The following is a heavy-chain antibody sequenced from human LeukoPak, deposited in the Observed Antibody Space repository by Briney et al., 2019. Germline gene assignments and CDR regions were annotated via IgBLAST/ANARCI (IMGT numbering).Heavy chain of an antibody. CDR2: IIPIFGTA. D-gene: IGHD2-2*01. CDR1: GGTFSSYA. Sequence: SVKVSCKASGGTFSSYAISWVRQAPGQGLEWMGGIIPIFGTANYAQKFQGRVTITTDESTSTAYMELSSLRSEDTAVYHCASPPKGYCSSTSCYGYDYYYMDVWGKGTTVTVSS. V-gene: IGHV1-69*05. J-gene: IGHJ6*03. CDR3: ASPPKGYCSSTSCYGYDYYYMDV.